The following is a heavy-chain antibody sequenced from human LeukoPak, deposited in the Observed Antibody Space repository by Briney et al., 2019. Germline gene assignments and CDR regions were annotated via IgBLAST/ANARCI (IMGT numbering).Heavy chain of an antibody. J-gene: IGHJ5*02. CDR2: ISWNSGSI. D-gene: IGHD3-22*01. V-gene: IGHV3-9*01. CDR3: AKDGSAYYYDSSAYNWFDP. Sequence: PGGSLRLSCAASGFTFDDYAMHWVRQAPGKGLEWVSGISWNSGSIGYADSVKGRFTISRDNAKNSLYLQMNSLRAEDTALYYCAKDGSAYYYDSSAYNWFDPWGQGTLVTVSS. CDR1: GFTFDDYA.